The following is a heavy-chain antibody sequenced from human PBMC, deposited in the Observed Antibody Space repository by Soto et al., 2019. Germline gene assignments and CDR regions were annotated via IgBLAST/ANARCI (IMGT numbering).Heavy chain of an antibody. CDR3: AGRYPGPNTNTQDDY. Sequence: TLCPPFPFSCGSLSSYYLGWVPPPPGKGLEWIGYIYYSGSTNYNPSLKSRVTISVDTSKNQFSLKLSSVTAADTAVYYCAGRYPGPNTNTQDDYWGQGTLVTVSS. V-gene: IGHV4-59*08. CDR2: IYYSGST. CDR1: CGSLSSYY. D-gene: IGHD2-2*02. J-gene: IGHJ4*02.